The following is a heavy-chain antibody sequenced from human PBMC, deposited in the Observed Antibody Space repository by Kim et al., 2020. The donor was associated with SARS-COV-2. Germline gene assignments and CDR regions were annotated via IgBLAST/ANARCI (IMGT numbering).Heavy chain of an antibody. D-gene: IGHD6-19*01. Sequence: KSRVTISVDTTKNQFSLKLSSVPAADTAVYYCARELVVAVAGISGGAFDYWGQGTLVTVSS. J-gene: IGHJ4*02. V-gene: IGHV4-34*01. CDR3: ARELVVAVAGISGGAFDY.